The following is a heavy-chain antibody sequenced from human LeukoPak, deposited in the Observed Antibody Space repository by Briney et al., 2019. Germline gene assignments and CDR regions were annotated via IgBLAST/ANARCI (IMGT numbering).Heavy chain of an antibody. V-gene: IGHV3-48*01. Sequence: GGSLRLSCAASGFTFSSYSMNWVRQAPGKGLEWVSLISSSTLTIYYADSVKGRFTISRDNAKNSLYLQMNSLRAEDTAVYYCARDYDSGTYYINYWGQGTLVTVSS. CDR2: ISSSTLTI. D-gene: IGHD3-10*01. J-gene: IGHJ4*02. CDR3: ARDYDSGTYYINY. CDR1: GFTFSSYS.